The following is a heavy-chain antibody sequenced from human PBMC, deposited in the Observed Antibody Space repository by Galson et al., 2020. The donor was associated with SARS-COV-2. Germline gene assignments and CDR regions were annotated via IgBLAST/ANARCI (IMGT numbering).Heavy chain of an antibody. CDR2: ISGSGGST. CDR3: AKSGSWSGYQTSSKDFYYYYYMDV. CDR1: GFTFSSYA. D-gene: IGHD3-3*01. Sequence: GESLKISCAASGFTFSSYAMSWVRQAPGKGLEWVSAISGSGGSTYYADSVKGRFTISRDNSKNTLYLQMNSLRAEDTAVYYCAKSGSWSGYQTSSKDFYYYYYMDVWGKGTTVTVSS. V-gene: IGHV3-23*01. J-gene: IGHJ6*03.